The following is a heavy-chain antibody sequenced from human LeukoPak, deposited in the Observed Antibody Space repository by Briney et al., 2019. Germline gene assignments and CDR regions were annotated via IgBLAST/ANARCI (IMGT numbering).Heavy chain of an antibody. J-gene: IGHJ4*02. CDR2: MNPNSGNT. CDR1: GYTFTSYG. V-gene: IGHV1-8*02. D-gene: IGHD3-22*01. CDR3: ARDLSGSGDY. Sequence: GASVKVSCKASGYTFTSYGISWVRQAPGQGLEWMGWMNPNSGNTGYAQKFQGRVTMTRNTSISTAYMELSSLRSEDTAVYYCARDLSGSGDYWGQGTLVTVSS.